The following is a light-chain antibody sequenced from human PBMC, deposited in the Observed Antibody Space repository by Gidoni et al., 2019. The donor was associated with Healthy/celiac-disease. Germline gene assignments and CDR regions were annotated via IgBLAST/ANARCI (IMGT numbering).Light chain of an antibody. J-gene: IGKJ2*04. V-gene: IGKV1-5*03. CDR1: QSISSW. CDR3: QQYNSYPMCS. Sequence: DIQRPQSPSTLSASVGDRVTITCRASQSISSWLAWYPQKPGKAPKLLIYKSSSLESGVPSRFSGSGSGTEFTLTISSLQPDDFATYYCQQYNSYPMCSFGQGTKLEIK. CDR2: KSS.